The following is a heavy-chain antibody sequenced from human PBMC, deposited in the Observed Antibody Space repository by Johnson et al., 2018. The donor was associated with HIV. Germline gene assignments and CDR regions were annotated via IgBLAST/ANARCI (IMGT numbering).Heavy chain of an antibody. CDR3: ARDDRPDGFDI. D-gene: IGHD1-14*01. V-gene: IGHV3-30*02. J-gene: IGHJ3*02. CDR1: GFTFSSYG. Sequence: QMLLVESGGGVVQPGGSLRLSCAASGFTFSSYGMHWVRQAPGKGLEWVAFIRYDGSNKYYADSVKGRFTISRDNSKNTLYLQINSLRVEDTAVYYCARDDRPDGFDIWGQGTMVTVSS. CDR2: IRYDGSNK.